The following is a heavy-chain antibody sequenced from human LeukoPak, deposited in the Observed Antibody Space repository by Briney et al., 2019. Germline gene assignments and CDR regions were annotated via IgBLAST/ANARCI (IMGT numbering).Heavy chain of an antibody. CDR1: GFTFSSYA. CDR2: ISYDGSNK. V-gene: IGHV3-30-3*01. J-gene: IGHJ6*02. D-gene: IGHD6-19*01. CDR3: ARTGVAVAGSGLRFASPIPHYGMDV. Sequence: GGSLRLSCAASGFTFSSYAMHWVRQAPGKGLEWVAVISYDGSNKYYADFVKGRFTISRDNSKNTLYLQMNSLRAEDTAVYYCARTGVAVAGSGLRFASPIPHYGMDVWGQGTTVTVSS.